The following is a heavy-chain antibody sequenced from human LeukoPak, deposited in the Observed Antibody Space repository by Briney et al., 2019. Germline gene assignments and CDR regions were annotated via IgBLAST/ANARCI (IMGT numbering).Heavy chain of an antibody. CDR3: AKDGWYGWFDP. Sequence: PGGSLRLSCAASGFTFSGYAMSWVRQAPGKGLEWVSTISGSGTSTYYADSVKGRFTLSRDNSKNTLYLQMNSLRAEDTAVFYCAKDGWYGWFDPWGQGTLVTVSS. J-gene: IGHJ5*02. CDR2: ISGSGTST. CDR1: GFTFSGYA. D-gene: IGHD6-19*01. V-gene: IGHV3-23*01.